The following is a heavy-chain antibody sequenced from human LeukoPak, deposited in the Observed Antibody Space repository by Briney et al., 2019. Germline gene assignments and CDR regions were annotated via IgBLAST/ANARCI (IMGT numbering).Heavy chain of an antibody. V-gene: IGHV4-34*01. D-gene: IGHD5-18*01. CDR1: GGSFSGYY. CDR3: ARGRRGYSYGSNWFDP. Sequence: PSETLSLTCAVYGGSFSGYYWSWIRQPPGKGLEWIGEINRSGSTNYNPSLKSRVTISVDTSKNQFSLKLSSVTAADTAVYYCARGRRGYSYGSNWFDPWGQGTLVTVSS. CDR2: INRSGST. J-gene: IGHJ5*02.